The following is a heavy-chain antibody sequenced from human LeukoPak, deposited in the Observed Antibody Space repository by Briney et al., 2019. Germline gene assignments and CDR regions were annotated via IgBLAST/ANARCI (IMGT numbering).Heavy chain of an antibody. J-gene: IGHJ4*02. CDR2: IWYDGSNK. CDR1: GFTFSSYG. V-gene: IGHV3-30*02. Sequence: PGGSLRLSCAASGFTFSSYGMHWVRQAPGKGLEWVAVIWYDGSNKYYADSVKGRFTISRDNSKNTLYLQMNSLRAEDMAVYYCAKDRPRSWVIPAATLDFWGQGTLVTVSS. D-gene: IGHD2-2*01. CDR3: AKDRPRSWVIPAATLDF.